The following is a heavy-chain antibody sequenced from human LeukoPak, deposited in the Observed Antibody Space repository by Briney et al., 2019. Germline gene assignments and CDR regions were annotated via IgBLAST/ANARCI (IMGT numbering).Heavy chain of an antibody. V-gene: IGHV4-59*01. CDR3: ARARYSSSWYVYYYYYMDV. CDR2: FYNSGST. J-gene: IGHJ6*03. CDR1: GGSISSYY. Sequence: SETLSLTCTVSGGSISSYYWTWIRQPPGKGLEWIGYFYNSGSTNYNPSLKSRVTISVDTSKNQFSLKLSSVTAADTAVYYCARARYSSSWYVYYYYYMDVWGKGTTVTVSS. D-gene: IGHD6-13*01.